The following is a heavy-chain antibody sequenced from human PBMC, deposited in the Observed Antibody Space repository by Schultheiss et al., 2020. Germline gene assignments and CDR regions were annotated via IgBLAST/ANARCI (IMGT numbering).Heavy chain of an antibody. CDR3: ARGLRYFDWLLSN. CDR2: IYASGST. J-gene: IGHJ4*02. Sequence: SETLSLTCAVYGGSFSGYFWSWIRQPAGKGLEWIGRIYASGSTNYNPSLKSRVTMSVDTSKNQFSLKLSSVTAADTAVYYCARGLRYFDWLLSNWGQGTLVTVSS. CDR1: GGSFSGYF. V-gene: IGHV4-59*10. D-gene: IGHD3-9*01.